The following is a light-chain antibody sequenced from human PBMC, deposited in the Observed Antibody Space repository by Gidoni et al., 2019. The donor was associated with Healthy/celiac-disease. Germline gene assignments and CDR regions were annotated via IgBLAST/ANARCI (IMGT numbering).Light chain of an antibody. J-gene: IGLJ2*01. Sequence: SYELTQPPSVSVTPGQTASINCAGDKLGDKYACWYQQKQGQSPVLVIYQDSKRPSGIPERFSGSNSGNTATLTISGTQAMDEADYYCQAWDSSSGVFGGGTKLTVL. CDR1: KLGDKY. V-gene: IGLV3-1*01. CDR2: QDS. CDR3: QAWDSSSGV.